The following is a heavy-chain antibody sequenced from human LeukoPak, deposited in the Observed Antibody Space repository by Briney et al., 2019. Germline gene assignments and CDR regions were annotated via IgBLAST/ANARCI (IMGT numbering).Heavy chain of an antibody. V-gene: IGHV1-3*01. CDR2: INAGNGNT. CDR3: ARVLWYGSGSFNFDY. J-gene: IGHJ4*02. D-gene: IGHD3-10*01. CDR1: GYTFTTHA. Sequence: ASVKVSCKASGYTFTTHAIHWVRQAPGQRLEWMGWINAGNGNTKYSQKFQGRVTITRDTSASTAYMELSSLRSEDTAVYYCARVLWYGSGSFNFDYWGQGTLVTVSS.